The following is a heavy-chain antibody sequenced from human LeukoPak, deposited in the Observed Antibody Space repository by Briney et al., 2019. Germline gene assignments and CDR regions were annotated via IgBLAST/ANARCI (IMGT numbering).Heavy chain of an antibody. J-gene: IGHJ4*02. Sequence: GGSLRLSCAASGFSFSSFSMNWVRQAPGKGLEWVSYIGTSSSTIYYADSVKGRFTISRDNAKNSLYLQMNSLRAEDTAVYYCSPIDYWGQGTLVTVSS. V-gene: IGHV3-48*01. CDR2: IGTSSSTI. CDR1: GFSFSSFS. CDR3: SPIDY.